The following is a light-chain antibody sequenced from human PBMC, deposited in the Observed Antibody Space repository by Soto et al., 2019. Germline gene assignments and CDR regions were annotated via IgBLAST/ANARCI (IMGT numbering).Light chain of an antibody. J-gene: IGKJ2*01. V-gene: IGKV3-15*01. CDR3: QQYHKWPPFT. CDR1: QSLRSS. Sequence: ETMMTQSTDTLSVSLGERATLSCRASQSLRSSLAWYQQKPGQAPRLLIYDASTRATGIPARFSGSGSGTDFTLTISGLQSEDFAVYYCQQYHKWPPFTFGQGTKLEIK. CDR2: DAS.